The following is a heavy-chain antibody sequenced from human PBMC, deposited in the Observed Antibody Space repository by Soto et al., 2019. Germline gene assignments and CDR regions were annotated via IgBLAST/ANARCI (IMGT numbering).Heavy chain of an antibody. J-gene: IGHJ6*02. CDR2: IYTSGST. D-gene: IGHD6-19*01. Sequence: PSETLSLTCTVSGGSISSYYWSWIRQPAGKGLEWIGRIYTSGSTNYNPSLKSRVTMSVDTSKNQFSLKLSSVTAADTAVYYCAREGELGSSGWSNYYGMDVWGQGTTVTASS. V-gene: IGHV4-4*07. CDR3: AREGELGSSGWSNYYGMDV. CDR1: GGSISSYY.